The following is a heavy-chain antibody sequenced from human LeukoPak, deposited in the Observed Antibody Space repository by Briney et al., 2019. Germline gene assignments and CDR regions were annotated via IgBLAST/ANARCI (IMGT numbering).Heavy chain of an antibody. CDR3: ARVVMACGSRRNDYFDY. D-gene: IGHD3-10*01. CDR1: GGSISSSSYY. CDR2: IYYSGST. Sequence: SETLSLTCTVSGGSISSSSYYWGWIRQPPGKGLEWIGSIYYSGSTYYNPSLKSRVTISVDTSKNQFSLQLSSVTAGDTAVYYCARVVMACGSRRNDYFDYWGEGTLVTVSS. V-gene: IGHV4-39*01. J-gene: IGHJ4*02.